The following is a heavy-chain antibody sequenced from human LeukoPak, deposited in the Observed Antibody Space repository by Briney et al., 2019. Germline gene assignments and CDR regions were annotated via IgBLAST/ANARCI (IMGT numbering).Heavy chain of an antibody. J-gene: IGHJ4*02. CDR2: IRYDGSNK. V-gene: IGHV3-30*02. Sequence: GGSLRLSCAASGFTFSSYGMHWVRQAPGKGLEWVAFIRYDGSNKYYADSVKGRFTISRDNSKNTLYLQMNSLRAEDTAVYYCAKDLGETTVTAPLYWGQGTLVTVSS. CDR3: AKDLGETTVTAPLY. CDR1: GFTFSSYG. D-gene: IGHD4-17*01.